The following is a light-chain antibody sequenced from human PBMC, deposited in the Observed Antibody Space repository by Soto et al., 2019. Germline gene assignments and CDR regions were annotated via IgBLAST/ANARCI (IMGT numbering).Light chain of an antibody. CDR1: QSLGSN. CDR3: QHYNNWPLT. Sequence: EIVMTQSPATLSVSPGERATLSCRASQSLGSNLAWYQHKPGQAPRLLIYGASIRATGIPARFSCSGSGTEFTLTISSLQSEDFAVYYCQHYNNWPLTFGGGTKVEIK. CDR2: GAS. J-gene: IGKJ4*01. V-gene: IGKV3-15*01.